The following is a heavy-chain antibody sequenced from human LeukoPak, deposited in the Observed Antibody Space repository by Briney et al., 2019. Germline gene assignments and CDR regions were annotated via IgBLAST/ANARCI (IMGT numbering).Heavy chain of an antibody. V-gene: IGHV4-39*07. CDR1: GGSISSSSYY. J-gene: IGHJ4*02. Sequence: SETLSLTCTVSGGSISSSSYYWGWIRQPPGKGLEWIGSIYYSGSTYYNPSLKSRVTISVDTSKNQFSLKLSSVTAADTAVYYCARESITMVRGVLGNYFDYWGQGTLVTVSS. CDR3: ARESITMVRGVLGNYFDY. CDR2: IYYSGST. D-gene: IGHD3-10*01.